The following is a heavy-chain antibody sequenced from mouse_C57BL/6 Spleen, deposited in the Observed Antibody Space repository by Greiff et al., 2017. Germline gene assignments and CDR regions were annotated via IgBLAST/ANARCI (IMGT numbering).Heavy chain of an antibody. CDR2: IDPENGDT. CDR1: GFNIKDDY. CDR3: TPKPVAY. J-gene: IGHJ3*01. V-gene: IGHV14-4*01. Sequence: EVKLQESGAELVRPGASVKLSCTASGFNIKDDYMHWVKQRPEQGLEWIGWIDPENGDTEYASKFQGKATITADTSSNTAYLQLSSLTSEDTAVYYCTPKPVAYWGQGTLVTVSA.